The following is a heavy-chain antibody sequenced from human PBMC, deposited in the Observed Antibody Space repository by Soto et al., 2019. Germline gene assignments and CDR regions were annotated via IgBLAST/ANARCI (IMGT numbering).Heavy chain of an antibody. V-gene: IGHV3-23*01. Sequence: EVQLLESGGGLVQPGGSLRLSCAASGFTFTNYAMTWACQAPGKGLEWVSSLLRSGSTTYYADSVKGRFTISSDISANSLYLQMDSLRAEDTAVYYCAKDAVSGDGIWLLDSWGQGTVVTVSS. CDR2: LLRSGSTT. CDR3: AKDAVSGDGIWLLDS. J-gene: IGHJ4*02. D-gene: IGHD4-17*01. CDR1: GFTFTNYA.